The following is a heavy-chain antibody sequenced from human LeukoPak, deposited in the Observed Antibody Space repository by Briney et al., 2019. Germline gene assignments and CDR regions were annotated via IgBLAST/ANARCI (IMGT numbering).Heavy chain of an antibody. CDR1: GFTFSSYG. Sequence: GRSLRLSCAASGFTFSSYGMHWVRQAPGKGLEWVAVISYDGSNKYYADSAKGRFTISRDNSKNTLYLQMNSLRAEDTAVYYCARDGAGYRDFPYYFDYWGQGTLVTVSS. D-gene: IGHD2/OR15-2a*01. CDR3: ARDGAGYRDFPYYFDY. CDR2: ISYDGSNK. J-gene: IGHJ4*02. V-gene: IGHV3-30*03.